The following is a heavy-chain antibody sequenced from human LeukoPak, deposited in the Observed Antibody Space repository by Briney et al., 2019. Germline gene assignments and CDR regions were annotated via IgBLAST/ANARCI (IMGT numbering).Heavy chain of an antibody. CDR3: ARGTGEGYSSGWYTDY. CDR2: ISYDGSNK. D-gene: IGHD6-19*01. CDR1: GFTFSSYA. Sequence: HPGGSLRLSCAASGFTFSSYAMHWVRQAPGKGLEWVAVISYDGSNKYYADSVKGRFTISRDNSKNTLYLQMNSLRAEDTAVYYCARGTGEGYSSGWYTDYWGQGTLVTVSS. J-gene: IGHJ4*02. V-gene: IGHV3-30-3*01.